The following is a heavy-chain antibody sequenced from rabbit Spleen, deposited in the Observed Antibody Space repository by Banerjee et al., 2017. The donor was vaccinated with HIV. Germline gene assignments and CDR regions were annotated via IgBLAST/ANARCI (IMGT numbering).Heavy chain of an antibody. V-gene: IGHV1S40*01. CDR3: ARFYAGYGDFGYAAM. D-gene: IGHD7-1*01. J-gene: IGHJ4*01. CDR2: IAAGSGGTT. CDR1: GFSFISGYY. Sequence: EESGGGLVKPGASLTLTCKASGFSFISGYYVCWVRQAPGKGLEWIACIAAGSGGTTYYASWAKGRFTISKTSSTTVTLQMTSLTAADTATYFCARFYAGYGDFGYAAMWGPGTLVTVS.